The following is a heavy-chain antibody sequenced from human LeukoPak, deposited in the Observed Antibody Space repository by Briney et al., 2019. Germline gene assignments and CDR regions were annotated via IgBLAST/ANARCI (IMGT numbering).Heavy chain of an antibody. Sequence: SETLSLTCTISGDSTNTYFWSWIRQPPGEGLEWIGYIYYTGTTNYNPSLKSRVTISVDTSKNQFSLKVNSVTAADTGVYYCARVVVAATTFDYWGQGTLVTVSS. D-gene: IGHD2-15*01. CDR3: ARVVVAATTFDY. CDR1: GDSTNTYF. CDR2: IYYTGTT. J-gene: IGHJ4*02. V-gene: IGHV4-59*01.